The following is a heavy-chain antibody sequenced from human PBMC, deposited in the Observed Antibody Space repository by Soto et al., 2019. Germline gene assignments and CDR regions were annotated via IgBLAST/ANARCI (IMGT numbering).Heavy chain of an antibody. CDR1: GFTFRRYN. D-gene: IGHD5-12*01. V-gene: IGHV3-48*01. CDR3: ARDSGSYDSDV. J-gene: IGHJ6*04. Sequence: EVHVVESGGGLVQPGGSLRLPWAAPGFTFRRYNMNLVRQAPGKGLEWVSYIGTSSSPIYYADSVKGRFTISRDNAKNSLYLQMDSLRAEDTAVYYCARDSGSYDSDVWGKGTTVTVSS. CDR2: IGTSSSPI.